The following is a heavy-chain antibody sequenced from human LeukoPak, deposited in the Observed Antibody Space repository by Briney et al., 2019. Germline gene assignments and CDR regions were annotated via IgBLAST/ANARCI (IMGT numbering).Heavy chain of an antibody. D-gene: IGHD2-21*02. CDR2: IIPILGIA. V-gene: IGHV1-69*04. J-gene: IGHJ6*02. CDR1: GGTFSSYP. Sequence: ASVKVSCKASGGTFSSYPISWVRQAPGQGLEWMGRIIPILGIANYAQKFQGRVTITADKSTSTAYMELSSLRSEDTAVYYCARDPDCGGDCYPLGSNGMDVWGQGTTVTVSS. CDR3: ARDPDCGGDCYPLGSNGMDV.